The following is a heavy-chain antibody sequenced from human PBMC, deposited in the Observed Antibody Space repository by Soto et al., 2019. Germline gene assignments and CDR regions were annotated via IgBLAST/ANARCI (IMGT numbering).Heavy chain of an antibody. V-gene: IGHV1-8*01. CDR2: MNANSGNT. Sequence: QVQLVQSGAEVKKPGASVKVSCKASGYTFTSYDINWVRQSTGQGLEWMGWMNANSGNTAYAQKFLGRVTMSRNTSISTAYLEMSSLRSEDTSVYYCARERTRGFDPWGQGPLVTVSS. CDR3: ARERTRGFDP. J-gene: IGHJ5*02. CDR1: GYTFTSYD.